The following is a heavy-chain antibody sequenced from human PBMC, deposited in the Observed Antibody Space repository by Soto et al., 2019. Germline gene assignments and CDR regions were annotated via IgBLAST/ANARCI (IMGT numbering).Heavy chain of an antibody. Sequence: QVQLVESGGGVVQPGRSLRLSCAASGFTFSSYAMHWVRQAPGKGLEWVAVISYDGSNEYYADSVKGRFTISRDNSKNTLYLQMNSLRAEDTAVYYCARDRDRAGGSYYFDYWGQGTLVTVSS. CDR2: ISYDGSNE. J-gene: IGHJ4*02. CDR3: ARDRDRAGGSYYFDY. D-gene: IGHD5-18*01. V-gene: IGHV3-30-3*01. CDR1: GFTFSSYA.